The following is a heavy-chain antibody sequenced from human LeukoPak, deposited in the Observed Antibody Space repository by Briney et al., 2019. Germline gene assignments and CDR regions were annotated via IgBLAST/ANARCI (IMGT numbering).Heavy chain of an antibody. D-gene: IGHD2-21*02. CDR3: ARNLAYCGGDCYSPFDY. Sequence: SVKVSCKASGGTFSSYAISWVRQAPGQGLEWMGRIIPIFGTANYAQKFQGRVTITTDASTSTAYMELSSLRSEDTAVYYCARNLAYCGGDCYSPFDYWGQGTLVTVSS. CDR2: IIPIFGTA. J-gene: IGHJ4*02. V-gene: IGHV1-69*05. CDR1: GGTFSSYA.